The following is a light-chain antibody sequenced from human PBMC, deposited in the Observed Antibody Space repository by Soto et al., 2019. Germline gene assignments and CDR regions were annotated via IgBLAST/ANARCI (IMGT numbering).Light chain of an antibody. CDR2: KVS. Sequence: VVMTQSPLSLPVTLGQPASISCRSSQSLVYNDGNTYLNWFQQRPGQSPRRLIHKVSNRDSGVRDTFSGSGSGADFTLKISRVEAEDVGLYYFLQVTHRPYTFGQRTKLDIK. CDR3: LQVTHRPYT. V-gene: IGKV2-30*01. CDR1: QSLVYNDGNTY. J-gene: IGKJ2*01.